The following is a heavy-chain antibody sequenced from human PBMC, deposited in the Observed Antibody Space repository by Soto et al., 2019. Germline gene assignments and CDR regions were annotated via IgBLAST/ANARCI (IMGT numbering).Heavy chain of an antibody. CDR2: ISSSSRNI. D-gene: IGHD6-19*01. CDR1: GFTFSTCS. J-gene: IGHJ4*02. Sequence: GGSLRLSCAASGFTFSTCSMNWVRQAPGKGLEWVSSISSSSRNIYYADSVKGRFTVSRDNSKNTLYLQMNSLRAEDTAVFYCAKERSSGWSFDYWGQGTLVTVSS. CDR3: AKERSSGWSFDY. V-gene: IGHV3-21*04.